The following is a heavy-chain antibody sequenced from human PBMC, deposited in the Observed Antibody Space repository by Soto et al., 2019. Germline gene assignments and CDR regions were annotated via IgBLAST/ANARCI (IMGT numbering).Heavy chain of an antibody. V-gene: IGHV1-18*01. J-gene: IGHJ4*02. CDR2: ISAYNGNT. D-gene: IGHD6-6*01. CDR3: ARVGIPNKEYSSSSGDGY. CDR1: CYTFTNYG. Sequence: SEKVSCRASCYTFTNYGISLVRQAPVQGLEWMGWISAYNGNTNYAQKLQGRVTMTTDTSTSTAYMELRSLRSDDTAVYYCARVGIPNKEYSSSSGDGYWGQGTLVIVYS.